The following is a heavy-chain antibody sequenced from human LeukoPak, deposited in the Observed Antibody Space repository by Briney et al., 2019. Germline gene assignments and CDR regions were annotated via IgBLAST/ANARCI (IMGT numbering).Heavy chain of an antibody. V-gene: IGHV3-21*01. J-gene: IGHJ4*02. D-gene: IGHD1-26*01. CDR3: ASSGSYYDY. CDR2: ISGTGFDT. CDR1: RFTFDSYA. Sequence: GGSLRLSCAASRFTFDSYAMSWVRQAPGKGLEWVSTISGTGFDTYYADSVKGRFTISRDNAKNSLYLQMNSLRAEDTAVYYCASSGSYYDYWGQGTLVTVSS.